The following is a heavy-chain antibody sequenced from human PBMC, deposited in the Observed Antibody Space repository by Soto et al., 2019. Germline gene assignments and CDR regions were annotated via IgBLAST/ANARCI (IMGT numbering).Heavy chain of an antibody. V-gene: IGHV4-34*01. CDR1: GGSFSGYY. CDR2: INHSGST. J-gene: IGHJ6*03. D-gene: IGHD2-15*01. Sequence: SETLSLTCAVYGGSFSGYYWDWIRQPPGKGLEWIGEINHSGSTNYNPSLKSRVTISVDTSKNQFSLKLSSVTAADTAVYYCASRNCSGGSCYSGYYYYYMDVWGKGTTVTVSS. CDR3: ASRNCSGGSCYSGYYYYYMDV.